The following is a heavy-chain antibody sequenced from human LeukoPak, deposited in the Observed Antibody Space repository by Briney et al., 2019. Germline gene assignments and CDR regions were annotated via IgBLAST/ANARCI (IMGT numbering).Heavy chain of an antibody. J-gene: IGHJ4*02. Sequence: GGSLRLSCTGSGSAIPNDGMAWVRQAPGKGLEWISSIGAGVTGKYYAASVRGRFTISKDNSKKTVFLQMNSLRAEDTALYYCAKSIDSGGYPLGDSWGQGTLVIVSS. V-gene: IGHV3-23*01. CDR3: AKSIDSGGYPLGDS. CDR1: GSAIPNDG. CDR2: IGAGVTGK. D-gene: IGHD3-22*01.